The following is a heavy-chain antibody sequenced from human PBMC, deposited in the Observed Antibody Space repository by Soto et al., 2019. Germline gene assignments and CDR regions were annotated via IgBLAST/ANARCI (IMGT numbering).Heavy chain of an antibody. J-gene: IGHJ2*01. V-gene: IGHV1-69*01. CDR2: LIPIFGTA. CDR1: GGTFSSYA. CDR3: ARLKTESWEFRTENWYFAL. D-gene: IGHD3-10*01. Sequence: QVQLVQSGAEVKKPGSSVKVSCKASGGTFSSYAISWVRQAPGQGLEWMGGLIPIFGTANYAQKFQGRVTITADESTSTAYMELSSLRSEDTAVYYCARLKTESWEFRTENWYFALWGRGTLVTVSS.